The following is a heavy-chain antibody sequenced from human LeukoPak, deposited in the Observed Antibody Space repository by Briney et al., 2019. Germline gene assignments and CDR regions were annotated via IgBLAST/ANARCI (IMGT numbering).Heavy chain of an antibody. CDR3: ARGARFYYGSGSCLTDY. CDR1: GFTFSSYA. D-gene: IGHD3-10*01. J-gene: IGHJ4*02. V-gene: IGHV3-23*01. Sequence: GGSLRLSCAASGFTFSSYAMSWVRQAPGKGLEWVSAISGSGGSTYYADSVKGRFTISRDNAKNSLYLQMNSLRAEDTAVYYCARGARFYYGSGSCLTDYWGQGTLVTVSS. CDR2: ISGSGGST.